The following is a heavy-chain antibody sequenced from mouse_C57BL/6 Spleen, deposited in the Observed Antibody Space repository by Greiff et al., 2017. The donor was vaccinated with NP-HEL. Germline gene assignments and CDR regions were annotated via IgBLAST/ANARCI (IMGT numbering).Heavy chain of an antibody. CDR1: GYTFTSYW. D-gene: IGHD1-1*01. V-gene: IGHV1-64*01. J-gene: IGHJ2*01. Sequence: QVQLQQPGAELVKPGASVKLSCKASGYTFTSYWMHWVKQRPGQGLEWIGMIHPNSGSTNYNEKFKSKATLTVDKSSSTAYMQLSSLTSEDSAVYYCARNPFITTVPYFDYWGQGTTLTVSS. CDR2: IHPNSGST. CDR3: ARNPFITTVPYFDY.